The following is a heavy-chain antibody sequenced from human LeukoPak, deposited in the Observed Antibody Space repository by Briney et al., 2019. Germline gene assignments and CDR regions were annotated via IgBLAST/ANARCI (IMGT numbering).Heavy chain of an antibody. CDR1: GFPLSSYA. D-gene: IGHD2-15*01. Sequence: GGSLRLSCSASGFPLSSYAMHWVRQAPGKGLEYASAISDSGGSTYYADSVKGRFTISRDNSKNTLYLQMSSLRAEDTAGYFCVRGYSFGPYGMDVWGQGTTVTVSS. V-gene: IGHV3-64D*09. CDR3: VRGYSFGPYGMDV. J-gene: IGHJ6*02. CDR2: ISDSGGST.